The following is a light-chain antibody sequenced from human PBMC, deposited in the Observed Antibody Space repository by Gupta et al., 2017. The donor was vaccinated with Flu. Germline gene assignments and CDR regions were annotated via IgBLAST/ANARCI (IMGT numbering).Light chain of an antibody. CDR2: QAS. V-gene: IGKV1-5*03. CDR1: QSINSK. J-gene: IGKJ2*03. CDR3: QQYSSYSGYS. Sequence: TLSASVGDRVTISCRASQSINSKLAWYQQKPGKAPKLLIYQASTLASGVPSRFSGSGSGTEFTLTISSLQPDDFAAYYCQQYSSYSGYSFGQGTNVEIK.